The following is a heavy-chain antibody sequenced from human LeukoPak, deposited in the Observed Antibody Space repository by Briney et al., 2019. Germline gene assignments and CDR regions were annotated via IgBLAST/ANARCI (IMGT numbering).Heavy chain of an antibody. V-gene: IGHV1-69*05. CDR2: IIPIFGTA. CDR1: GGTFSSYA. CDR3: ARSSVATIHRYFDY. D-gene: IGHD5-12*01. Sequence: ASVKVSCKASGGTFSSYAISWVRQAPGQGFEWMGGIIPIFGTANYAQKFQGRVTITTDESTSTAYMELSSLRSEDTAVYYCARSSVATIHRYFDYWGQGTLVTVSS. J-gene: IGHJ4*02.